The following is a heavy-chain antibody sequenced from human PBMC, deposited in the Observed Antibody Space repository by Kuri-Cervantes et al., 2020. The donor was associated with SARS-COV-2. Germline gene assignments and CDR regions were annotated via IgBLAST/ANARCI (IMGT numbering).Heavy chain of an antibody. D-gene: IGHD6-13*01. CDR2: ISAYNGNT. CDR3: ARDHRIAAVGTSVLY. CDR1: GYTFTSYG. J-gene: IGHJ4*02. V-gene: IGHV1-18*01. Sequence: ASVKVSCKASGYTFTSYGISWVRQAPGQGLEWMGWISAYNGNTNYAQKLQGRATMTTDTSTSTAYMELRSLRSEDTAVYYCARDHRIAAVGTSVLYWGQGTLVTVSS.